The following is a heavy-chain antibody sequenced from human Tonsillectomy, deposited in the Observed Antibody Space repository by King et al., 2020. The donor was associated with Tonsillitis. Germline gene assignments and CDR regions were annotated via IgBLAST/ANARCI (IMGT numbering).Heavy chain of an antibody. CDR1: GGSLSGHY. D-gene: IGHD1-26*01. Sequence: VQLQQWGAGLLKPSETLSLTCAVYGGSLSGHYWSWIRQPPGKGLEWIGEINHSGTTHFNPSLKSRVTISVDTSKNQFSLRLNSVTAADTAVYYFAPVGTWPVHMDVWGQGTTVTVSS. CDR3: APVGTWPVHMDV. CDR2: INHSGTT. J-gene: IGHJ6*02. V-gene: IGHV4-34*01.